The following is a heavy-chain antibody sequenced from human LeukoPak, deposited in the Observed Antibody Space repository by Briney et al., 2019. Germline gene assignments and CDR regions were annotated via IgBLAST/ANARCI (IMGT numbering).Heavy chain of an antibody. CDR2: ISHSGST. V-gene: IGHV4-39*07. Sequence: SETLSLTCTVSGGSVSSSNYYWSWIRQPPGKGLEWIGEISHSGSTNYNPSLKSRVTISVDTSKNQFSLKLSSVTAADTAVYYCARGSGTVTTDYWGQGTLVTVSS. J-gene: IGHJ4*02. D-gene: IGHD4-17*01. CDR1: GGSVSSSNYY. CDR3: ARGSGTVTTDY.